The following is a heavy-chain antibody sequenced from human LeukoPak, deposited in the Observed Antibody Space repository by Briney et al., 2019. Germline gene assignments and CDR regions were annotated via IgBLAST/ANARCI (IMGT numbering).Heavy chain of an antibody. CDR3: ARDSDYGDYFDH. CDR1: DFPFSAYT. V-gene: IGHV3-21*01. J-gene: IGHJ4*02. Sequence: GSLRLSCAASDFPFSAYTMNWIRLAPGKGLEWVSSISSSRTYIYYADSVKGRFTISRDNAKSSLYLQMSSLRAEDTAIYYCARDSDYGDYFDHWGQGTLVTVSS. D-gene: IGHD4-17*01. CDR2: ISSSRTYI.